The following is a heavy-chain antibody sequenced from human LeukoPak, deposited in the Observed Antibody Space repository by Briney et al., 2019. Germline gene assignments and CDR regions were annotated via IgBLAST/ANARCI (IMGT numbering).Heavy chain of an antibody. CDR1: RYAPSGVS. D-gene: IGHD2-2*01. V-gene: IGHV1-24*01. CDR3: ATDRAPPTGSTSRRYYYYYGMDV. Sequence: VSVSREVARYAPSGVSMQLLGVAPAIRNEWMGGFDPEDGETIYAQKFQGRVTMTEDTSIDTAYMELSSLRSEDTAVYYCATDRAPPTGSTSRRYYYYYGMDVWGQGTTVTVSS. J-gene: IGHJ6*02. CDR2: FDPEDGET.